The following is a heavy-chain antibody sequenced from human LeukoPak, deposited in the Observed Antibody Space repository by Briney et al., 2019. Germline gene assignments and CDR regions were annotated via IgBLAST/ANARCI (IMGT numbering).Heavy chain of an antibody. CDR1: GYSISSGSYY. Sequence: SETLSLTCAVSGYSISSGSYYWSWIRQPAGKGLEWIGRIYTSGSTNYNPSLKSRVTISVDTSKNQFSLKLSSVTAADTAVYYCARGADDFWSGERYYFDYWGQGTLVTVSS. CDR3: ARGADDFWSGERYYFDY. D-gene: IGHD3-3*01. J-gene: IGHJ4*02. V-gene: IGHV4-61*02. CDR2: IYTSGST.